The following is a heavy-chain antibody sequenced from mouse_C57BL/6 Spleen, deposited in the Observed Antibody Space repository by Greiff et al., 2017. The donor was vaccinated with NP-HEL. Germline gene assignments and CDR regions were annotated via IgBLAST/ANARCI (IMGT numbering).Heavy chain of an antibody. Sequence: EVMLVESEGGLVQPGSSMKLSCTASGFTFSDYYMAWVRQVPEKGLEWVANINYDGSSTYYLDSLKSRFIISRDNAKNILYLQMSSLKSEDTATYYCARVDYYGNYDYYAMDYWGQGTSVTVSS. CDR2: INYDGSST. CDR3: ARVDYYGNYDYYAMDY. D-gene: IGHD2-1*01. CDR1: GFTFSDYY. J-gene: IGHJ4*01. V-gene: IGHV5-16*01.